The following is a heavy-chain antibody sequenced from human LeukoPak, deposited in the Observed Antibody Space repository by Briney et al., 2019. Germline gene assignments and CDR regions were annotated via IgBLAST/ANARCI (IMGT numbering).Heavy chain of an antibody. CDR3: ARDLNSRGVIIW. Sequence: SETLSLTCAVYGGSFSGYYWSWIRQPPGKGLEWIGEINHSGSTNYNPSLKSRVTISVDKSKNQFSLKLNSVTAADTAVYYCARDLNSRGVIIWWGQGTLVTVSS. J-gene: IGHJ4*02. V-gene: IGHV4-34*01. D-gene: IGHD3-10*01. CDR1: GGSFSGYY. CDR2: INHSGST.